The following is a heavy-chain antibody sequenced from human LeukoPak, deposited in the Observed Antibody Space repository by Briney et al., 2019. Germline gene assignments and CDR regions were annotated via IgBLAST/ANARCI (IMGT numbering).Heavy chain of an antibody. J-gene: IGHJ4*02. Sequence: SETLSLTCNVSGGSIRGYYWSWIRQPPGRGLEWIGFFHHSGSTNYNPSFKSRVTMSADTSNNHFSLRLTSVTAADTAVYYCAGGWLPDKNDFWGQGTLVTVSA. CDR3: AGGWLPDKNDF. CDR2: FHHSGST. CDR1: GGSIRGYY. V-gene: IGHV4-59*13. D-gene: IGHD5-24*01.